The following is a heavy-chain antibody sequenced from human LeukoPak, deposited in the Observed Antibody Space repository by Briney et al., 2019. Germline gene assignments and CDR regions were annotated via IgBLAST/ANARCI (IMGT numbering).Heavy chain of an antibody. Sequence: GASVKVSCKASGYTFTSYGISWVRQAPGQGLEWMGWISAYNGNTNYAQKLQGRVTMTTDTSTSTAYMELRSLRSDDTAVYYCARAARLDTAMVTVLGYWGQGTLVTVSS. V-gene: IGHV1-18*01. CDR3: ARAARLDTAMVTVLGY. CDR1: GYTFTSYG. CDR2: ISAYNGNT. J-gene: IGHJ4*02. D-gene: IGHD5-18*01.